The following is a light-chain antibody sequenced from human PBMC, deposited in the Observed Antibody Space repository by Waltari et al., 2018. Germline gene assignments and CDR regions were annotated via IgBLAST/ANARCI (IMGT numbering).Light chain of an antibody. Sequence: QTVVTQEPSVTVSPGGTVTLTCASSTGAVTSADYANWFQQKPGQAPRSLIFGANNKYSWTPARFSGSLLGGKAALTLSGVQPEDEAEYYCLLYYGGLWVFGGGTKLTVL. CDR2: GAN. J-gene: IGLJ3*02. CDR1: TGAVTSADY. CDR3: LLYYGGLWV. V-gene: IGLV7-43*01.